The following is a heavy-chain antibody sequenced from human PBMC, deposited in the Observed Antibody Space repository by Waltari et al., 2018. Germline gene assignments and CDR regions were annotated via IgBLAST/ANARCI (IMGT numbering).Heavy chain of an antibody. D-gene: IGHD3-22*01. CDR3: AKDARDSGYAQYYFED. CDR2: SLYDGRGK. Sequence: QVQLVESGGGVVQPGRSLRLSCAASGFTFGSYGMHWVRQAPGKGLEWVAVSLYDGRGKYYADSVKGRFTISRDNSKNTMDLQMNSLRTEDTAVYYCAKDARDSGYAQYYFEDWGQGTLVTVSS. J-gene: IGHJ4*02. V-gene: IGHV3-30*18. CDR1: GFTFGSYG.